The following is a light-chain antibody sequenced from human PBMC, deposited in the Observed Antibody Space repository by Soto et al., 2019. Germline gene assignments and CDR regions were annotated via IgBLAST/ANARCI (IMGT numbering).Light chain of an antibody. CDR2: GAY. CDR1: HSVSSSY. J-gene: IGKJ3*01. CDR3: QQYGSSPPYT. Sequence: EIVLTQSPGTLSLSPGGRATLSCRASHSVSSSYLAWYQQKPGQAPRLLIYGAYSRATGIPDRFSGSGSGTDFTLTISSLEPEDFAVYYCQQYGSSPPYTFGPGTKVDIK. V-gene: IGKV3-20*01.